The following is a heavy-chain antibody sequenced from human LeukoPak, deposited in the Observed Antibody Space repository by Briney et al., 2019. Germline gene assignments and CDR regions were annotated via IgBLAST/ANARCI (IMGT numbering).Heavy chain of an antibody. V-gene: IGHV5-51*01. J-gene: IGHJ4*02. Sequence: GESLKISCKGSGYSFTSYWIGWVSQMPGKGLEWMGIIYPGDSDTRYSPSFQGQVTISADKSISTAYLQWSSLKASDTAMYYCARRFCGGDCYTIFDYWGQGTLVTASS. CDR1: GYSFTSYW. CDR2: IYPGDSDT. D-gene: IGHD2-21*01. CDR3: ARRFCGGDCYTIFDY.